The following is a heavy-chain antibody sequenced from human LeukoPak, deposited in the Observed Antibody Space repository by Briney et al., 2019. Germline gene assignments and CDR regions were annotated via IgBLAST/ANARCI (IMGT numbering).Heavy chain of an antibody. CDR2: INHSGST. CDR1: GGSFSGYY. Sequence: SETLSLTCAVYGGSFSGYYWSWIRQPPGKGLEWIGEINHSGSTNYNPSLKSRVTISVDTSKNQYSLKLSSVTAADTAVYYCARGYFYDYIWGSYRPDAFDIWGQGTMVTVSS. CDR3: ARGYFYDYIWGSYRPDAFDI. V-gene: IGHV4-34*01. D-gene: IGHD3-16*02. J-gene: IGHJ3*02.